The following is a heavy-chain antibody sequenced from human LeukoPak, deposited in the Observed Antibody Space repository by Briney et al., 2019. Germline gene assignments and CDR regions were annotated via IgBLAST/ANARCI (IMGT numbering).Heavy chain of an antibody. V-gene: IGHV1-2*02. J-gene: IGHJ4*02. CDR2: INPNSGGT. Sequence: ASVKVSCKASGYTFTGYYIHWVRQAPGQGLEWMGWINPNSGGTIYAQNFQSRVTMTRDTSISTAYMELSGLTSDDTAVYYCAREYSSGWCVSYWGQGTLVTVSS. CDR1: GYTFTGYY. CDR3: AREYSSGWCVSY. D-gene: IGHD6-19*01.